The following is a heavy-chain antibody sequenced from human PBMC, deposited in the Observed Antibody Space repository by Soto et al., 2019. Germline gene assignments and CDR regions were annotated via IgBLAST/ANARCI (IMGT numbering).Heavy chain of an antibody. J-gene: IGHJ6*02. V-gene: IGHV3-33*01. D-gene: IGHD3-10*01. CDR3: ARDDEYSGNGMDV. CDR1: GFTFSNYG. Sequence: QVPLVESGGGVVQPGRSLRLSCAASGFTFSNYGMHWVRQAPGKGLEWVAVILNDGSNRYHADSLKDRFTISRDNSKNTLYLQMNSLRAEDTAVYYCARDDEYSGNGMDVWGQGTTVTVS. CDR2: ILNDGSNR.